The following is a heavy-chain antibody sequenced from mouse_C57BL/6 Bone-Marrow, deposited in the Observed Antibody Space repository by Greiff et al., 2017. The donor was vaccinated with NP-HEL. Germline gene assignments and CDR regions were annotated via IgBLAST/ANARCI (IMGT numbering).Heavy chain of an antibody. Sequence: EVKLVESGGGLVQPGGSLKLSCAASGFTFSDYGMAWVRQAPRKGPEWVAFISNLAYSIYYADTVTGRFTISRENAKNTLYLEMSSLRSEGTAMYYCARLKGDYDGFAYWGQGTLVTVSA. CDR3: ARLKGDYDGFAY. D-gene: IGHD2-4*01. CDR1: GFTFSDYG. CDR2: ISNLAYSI. V-gene: IGHV5-15*01. J-gene: IGHJ3*01.